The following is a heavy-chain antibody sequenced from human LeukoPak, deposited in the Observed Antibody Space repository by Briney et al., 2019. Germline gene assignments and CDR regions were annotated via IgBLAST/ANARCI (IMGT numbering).Heavy chain of an antibody. D-gene: IGHD3-22*01. CDR3: ARAGGYYDSRGYYPLDY. CDR1: GGTFSSYA. V-gene: IGHV1-69*05. J-gene: IGHJ4*02. CDR2: IIPIFGTA. Sequence: ASVKVSCKASGGTFSSYAISWVRQAPGQGLEWMGRIIPIFGTANYAQKFQGRVTITTDESTSTAYMELSSLRSEDTAVYYCARAGGYYDSRGYYPLDYWGQGTLVTVSS.